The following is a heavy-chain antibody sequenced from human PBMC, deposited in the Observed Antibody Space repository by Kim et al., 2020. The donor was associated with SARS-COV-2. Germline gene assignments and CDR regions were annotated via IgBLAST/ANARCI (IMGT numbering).Heavy chain of an antibody. Sequence: ASGRGRFTISRDNSKNTLYLQMNSLRAEDTAVYYCAKGAIVATTYSSFDIWGQGTMVTVSS. CDR3: AKGAIVATTYSSFDI. J-gene: IGHJ3*02. D-gene: IGHD5-12*01. V-gene: IGHV3-30*02.